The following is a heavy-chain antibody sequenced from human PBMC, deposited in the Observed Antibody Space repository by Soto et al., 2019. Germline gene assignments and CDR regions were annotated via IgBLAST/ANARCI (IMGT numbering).Heavy chain of an antibody. CDR3: AREKASRTKTFDY. CDR1: GGSISSGGYY. Sequence: SETLSLTCTVSGGSISSGGYYWSWIRQHPGKGLEWIGYIYYSGSTYYNPSLKSRVTISVDTSKNQFSLKLSSVTAADTAVYYCAREKASRTKTFDYWGQGTLVTVSS. CDR2: IYYSGST. V-gene: IGHV4-31*03. J-gene: IGHJ4*02.